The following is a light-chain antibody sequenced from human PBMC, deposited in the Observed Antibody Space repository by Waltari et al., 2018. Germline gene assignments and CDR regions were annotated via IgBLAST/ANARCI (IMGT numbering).Light chain of an antibody. Sequence: EVVLTQSPATLSLSPGERATLSCRASQSVSNYLAWYQQKPGQAPRLLIYDASNRATGTPARFSGSVSGTDFTLTISSLEPEDFAVYYCQQRRNWPPITFGQGTRLEIK. J-gene: IGKJ5*01. V-gene: IGKV3-11*01. CDR1: QSVSNY. CDR2: DAS. CDR3: QQRRNWPPIT.